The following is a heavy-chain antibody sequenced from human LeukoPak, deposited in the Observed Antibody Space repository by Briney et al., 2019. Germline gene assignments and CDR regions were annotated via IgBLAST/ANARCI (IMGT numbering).Heavy chain of an antibody. V-gene: IGHV3-23*01. J-gene: IGHJ5*02. CDR3: AKSTVVVPAAPYWFDP. CDR2: ISGSGGST. Sequence: GGSLRLSCPASGFTFSSYAMSWVRQAPGKGLEWVSAISGSGGSTYYADSVKGWFTISRDNSKNTLYLQMNSLRAEDTAVYYCAKSTVVVPAAPYWFDPWGQGTLVTVSS. D-gene: IGHD2-2*01. CDR1: GFTFSSYA.